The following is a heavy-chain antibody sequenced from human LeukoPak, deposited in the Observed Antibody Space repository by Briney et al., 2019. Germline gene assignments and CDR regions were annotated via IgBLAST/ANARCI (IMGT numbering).Heavy chain of an antibody. J-gene: IGHJ4*02. CDR1: GFTFSSYA. Sequence: PGGSLRLSCAGSGFTFSSYAMSWVRQAPGQGLEWVSVISDSGDYTSYADSVRGRFTISRDNSRNTLYLQMISLRPEDTAVYYCAKDTSIGKYCTNGVCSPSDYWGQGTLVTVSS. CDR2: ISDSGDYT. CDR3: AKDTSIGKYCTNGVCSPSDY. D-gene: IGHD2-8*01. V-gene: IGHV3-23*01.